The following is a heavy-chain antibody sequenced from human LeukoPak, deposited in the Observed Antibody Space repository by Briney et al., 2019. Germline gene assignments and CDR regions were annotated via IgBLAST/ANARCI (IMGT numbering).Heavy chain of an antibody. V-gene: IGHV1-46*01. CDR3: ARGLSYYGSGSYVHFDY. Sequence: GASVKVSCKASGYTFTSYYMHWVRQAPGQGLEWMGIINPSGGSTSYAQKFQGRVTMTRDMSTSTVYMELSSLRSEDTAVYYCARGLSYYGSGSYVHFDYWGQGTLVTVSS. D-gene: IGHD3-10*01. CDR1: GYTFTSYY. J-gene: IGHJ4*02. CDR2: INPSGGST.